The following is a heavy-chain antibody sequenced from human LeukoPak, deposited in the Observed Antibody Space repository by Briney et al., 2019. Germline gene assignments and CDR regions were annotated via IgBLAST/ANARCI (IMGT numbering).Heavy chain of an antibody. J-gene: IGHJ5*02. CDR2: ISYDGTNK. V-gene: IGHV3-30-3*01. CDR1: GFTLSHYA. CDR3: VRDHDYYGSGSFYRYWLDP. D-gene: IGHD3-10*01. Sequence: GGSLRLSCAASGFTLSHYAMHWVRQAPGKGLEWVSIISYDGTNKYSADSVRGGFTISRENSKKTLYLQMNSLRHEDTAVYYCVRDHDYYGSGSFYRYWLDPWGQGTLVTVSS.